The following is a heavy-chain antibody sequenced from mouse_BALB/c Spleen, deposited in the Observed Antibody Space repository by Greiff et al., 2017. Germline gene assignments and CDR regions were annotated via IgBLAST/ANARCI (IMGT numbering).Heavy chain of an antibody. CDR2: ISYSGST. J-gene: IGHJ1*01. D-gene: IGHD1-1*01. CDR1: GYSITSDYA. CDR3: ARSGVTTVGPWYFDV. Sequence: EVQLQQSGPGLVKPSQSLSLTCTVTGYSITSDYAWNWIRQFPGNKLEWMGYISYSGSTSYNPSLKSRISITRDTSKNQFFLQLNSVTTEDTATYYCARSGVTTVGPWYFDVWGAGTTVTVSS. V-gene: IGHV3-2*02.